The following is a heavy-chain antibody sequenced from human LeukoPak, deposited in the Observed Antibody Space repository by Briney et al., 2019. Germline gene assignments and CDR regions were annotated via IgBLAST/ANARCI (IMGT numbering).Heavy chain of an antibody. V-gene: IGHV4-39*01. Sequence: SETLSLTCTVSGVSISSISYYWGWVRQPPGKGLEWIGSIYYSGSTYYNPSLKSRVTISVDTSKNQFSLKLSSVTAADTAVYYCARSKDYYDSSGFGAFDIGGQGTMVTVSS. CDR2: IYYSGST. J-gene: IGHJ3*02. CDR1: GVSISSISYY. CDR3: ARSKDYYDSSGFGAFDI. D-gene: IGHD3-22*01.